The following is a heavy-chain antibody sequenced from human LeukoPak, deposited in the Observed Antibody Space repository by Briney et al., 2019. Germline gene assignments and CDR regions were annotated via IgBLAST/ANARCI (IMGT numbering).Heavy chain of an antibody. CDR3: AKTGRGTTTFHYFDY. Sequence: GGSLRLSCVASGFTFTSYAMTWVRRAPGKGLEWVSVVSGSGGSTYHADSVKGRFTISKDNSKNTLYLQMNSLRAEDTAVYYCAKTGRGTTTFHYFDYWGQGTPVTVSS. V-gene: IGHV3-23*01. CDR1: GFTFTSYA. CDR2: VSGSGGST. J-gene: IGHJ4*02. D-gene: IGHD1-26*01.